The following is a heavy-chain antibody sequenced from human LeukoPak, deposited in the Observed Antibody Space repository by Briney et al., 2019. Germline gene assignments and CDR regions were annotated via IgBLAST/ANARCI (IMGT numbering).Heavy chain of an antibody. J-gene: IGHJ4*02. Sequence: PSETLSLTCTVSGGSISSSSYYWGWIRQPPGKGLEWIGHIYYTGSTNYNPSLKSRVTISVDTSKNQFSLKLNSVTAADTALYYCARRYCTSTSCYASDYWGQGTLVTVSS. CDR3: ARRYCTSTSCYASDY. V-gene: IGHV4-61*05. D-gene: IGHD2-2*01. CDR1: GGSISSSSYY. CDR2: IYYTGST.